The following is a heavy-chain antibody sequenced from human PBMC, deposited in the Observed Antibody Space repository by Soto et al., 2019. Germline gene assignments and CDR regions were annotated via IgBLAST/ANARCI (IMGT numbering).Heavy chain of an antibody. CDR3: ARDFERSAIGP. CDR1: GASVSSGGYY. D-gene: IGHD3-9*01. J-gene: IGHJ5*02. CDR2: IYDSMHT. V-gene: IGHV4-61*08. Sequence: SETLSLTCTVSGASVSSGGYYWNWIRQPPGKGLEWIGYIYDSMHTYYNPSLRSRVTISADTSENKFSLTLKSVTAADTAVYFCARDFERSAIGPWGQGTSVTVSS.